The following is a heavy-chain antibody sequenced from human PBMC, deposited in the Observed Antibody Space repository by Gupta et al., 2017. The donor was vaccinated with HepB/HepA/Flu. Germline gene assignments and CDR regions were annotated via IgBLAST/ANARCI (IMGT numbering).Heavy chain of an antibody. CDR3: AKDLEYNLPTRFDY. J-gene: IGHJ4*02. Sequence: EVLLLESGGGLVQPGGSLRLSCAASGFTFNIYVMSRVRQAPGKGLEWVSGISGSGGGTYYADSVKGRFTISRDNSKNTLYLQMTSLRAEDTAVYYCAKDLEYNLPTRFDYWGQGTLVTVSS. D-gene: IGHD1-14*01. V-gene: IGHV3-23*01. CDR2: ISGSGGGT. CDR1: GFTFNIYV.